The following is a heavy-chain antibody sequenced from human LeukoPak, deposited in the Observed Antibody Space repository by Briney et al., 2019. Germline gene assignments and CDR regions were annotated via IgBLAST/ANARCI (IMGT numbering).Heavy chain of an antibody. D-gene: IGHD6-19*01. V-gene: IGHV1-2*02. CDR2: INPNSGGT. Sequence: ASVKVSCKASGYTFTGYYTHWVRQAPGQGLEWMGWINPNSGGTNYAQKFQGRVTMTRDTSISTAYMELSRLRSDDTAVYYCAREGSSGWYKSRMYYFDYWGQEPLVTVS. CDR3: AREGSSGWYKSRMYYFDY. J-gene: IGHJ4*02. CDR1: GYTFTGYY.